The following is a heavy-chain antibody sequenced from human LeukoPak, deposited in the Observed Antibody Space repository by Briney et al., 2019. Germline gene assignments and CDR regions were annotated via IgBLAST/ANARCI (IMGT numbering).Heavy chain of an antibody. V-gene: IGHV3-48*02. D-gene: IGHD3-9*01. J-gene: IGHJ3*02. CDR3: ARVDWASFAFDI. CDR2: ISSSSSTI. Sequence: GGSLRLSCAASVFTFSIYNMNWVPHAPGKGLKWISYISSSSSTIYYADSVKGRFTISRDNAESSLSLQMNSLRDEDTAVYYCARVDWASFAFDIWGQGTMVTVSS. CDR1: VFTFSIYN.